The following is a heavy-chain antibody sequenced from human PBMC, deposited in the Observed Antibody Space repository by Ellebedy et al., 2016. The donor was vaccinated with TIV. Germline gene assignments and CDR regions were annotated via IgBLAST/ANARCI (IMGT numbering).Heavy chain of an antibody. CDR2: IIPILGIE. D-gene: IGHD5-18*01. J-gene: IGHJ6*02. CDR3: ASLGDSFSYGRSYYYSYGMDV. CDR1: GGTFSSYA. Sequence: AASVNVSCKASGGTFSSYAISWVRQPPGRGLEWMGRIIPILGIENYAQKFQGRVTITADNSTSTAYMELSSLISEDTAMYYCASLGDSFSYGRSYYYSYGMDVWGQGTTVTVSS. V-gene: IGHV1-69*04.